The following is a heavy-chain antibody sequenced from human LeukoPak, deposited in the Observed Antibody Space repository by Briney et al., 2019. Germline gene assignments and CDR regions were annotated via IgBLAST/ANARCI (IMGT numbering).Heavy chain of an antibody. Sequence: ASVKVSCKASGYTFTSYYIHWVRQAPGQGLEWMGIINPSGGSTSYAQKFQGRVTMTRDTSTSTVYMELSSLRSEDTAVYYCARDDYYDSSGAEVYFDYWGQGTLVTVSS. J-gene: IGHJ4*02. CDR2: INPSGGST. CDR1: GYTFTSYY. V-gene: IGHV1-46*01. CDR3: ARDDYYDSSGAEVYFDY. D-gene: IGHD3-22*01.